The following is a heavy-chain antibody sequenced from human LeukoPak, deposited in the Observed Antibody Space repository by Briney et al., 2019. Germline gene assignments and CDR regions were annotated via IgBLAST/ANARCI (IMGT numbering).Heavy chain of an antibody. D-gene: IGHD6-13*01. CDR3: ARGRTAGWAAAGTHSWFDP. CDR1: GGSISSSSYY. Sequence: SETLSLTCTVSGGSISSSSYYWGWIRQPPGKGLEWIGSIYYSGSTYYNPSLKSRVTISVDTSKNQFSLKLSSVTAADTAVYYCARGRTAGWAAAGTHSWFDPWGQGTLVTVSS. J-gene: IGHJ5*02. CDR2: IYYSGST. V-gene: IGHV4-39*01.